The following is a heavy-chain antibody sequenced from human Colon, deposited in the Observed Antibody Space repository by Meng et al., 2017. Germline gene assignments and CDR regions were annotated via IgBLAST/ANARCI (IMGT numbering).Heavy chain of an antibody. CDR1: GFSLTTSGLS. CDR3: AHSPQGYFDY. CDR2: TYWDDDK. J-gene: IGHJ4*02. Sequence: QITLKETGRALVKPTQTVTLTCTFSGFSLTTSGLSVAWLRQSPGEALEWLSLTYWDDDKRYRPSLKNRLAITKATSKTPVVLTLTIMDPMDTGSYYCAHSPQGYFDYWGPGTLVTVSS. V-gene: IGHV2-5*02.